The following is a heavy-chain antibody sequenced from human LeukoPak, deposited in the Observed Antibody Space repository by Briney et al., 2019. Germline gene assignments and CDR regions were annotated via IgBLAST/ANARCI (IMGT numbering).Heavy chain of an antibody. CDR1: GFTFSTYW. CDR2: ISGSSSYI. V-gene: IGHV3-21*06. Sequence: GGSLRLSCAASGFTFSTYWMAWVRQAPGKGLEWVSSISGSSSYIYYADSVKGRFTISRDNAKNSLYLQMNSLRAEDTAVYYCARADQGYSYGEIDYWGQGTLVTVSS. J-gene: IGHJ4*02. CDR3: ARADQGYSYGEIDY. D-gene: IGHD5-18*01.